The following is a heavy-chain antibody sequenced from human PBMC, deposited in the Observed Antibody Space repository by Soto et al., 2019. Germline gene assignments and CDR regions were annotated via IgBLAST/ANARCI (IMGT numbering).Heavy chain of an antibody. Sequence: ASVKVSCKASGYTVTSYYMHWVRQAPGQGLEWMGIINPSGGSTSYAQKFQGRVTMTRDTSTSTVYMELSSLRSEDTAVYYCARDSRIMITFGGVIPRNWFDPWGQGTLVTVSS. CDR2: INPSGGST. D-gene: IGHD3-16*02. J-gene: IGHJ5*02. V-gene: IGHV1-46*01. CDR1: GYTVTSYY. CDR3: ARDSRIMITFGGVIPRNWFDP.